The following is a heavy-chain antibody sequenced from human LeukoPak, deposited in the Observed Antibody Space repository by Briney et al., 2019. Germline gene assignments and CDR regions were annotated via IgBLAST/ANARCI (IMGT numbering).Heavy chain of an antibody. D-gene: IGHD6-19*01. CDR1: GGSFSGYY. CDR2: INHSGST. J-gene: IGHJ4*02. V-gene: IGHV4-34*01. Sequence: SETLSLTCAVYGGSFSGYYWSWIRQPPGKGLEWIGEINHSGSTNYNPSLKSRVTISVDTSKNQFSLKLSSVTAADTAVYYCARGGGVYGSGWFRGGLDYWGQGTLVTVSS. CDR3: ARGGGVYGSGWFRGGLDY.